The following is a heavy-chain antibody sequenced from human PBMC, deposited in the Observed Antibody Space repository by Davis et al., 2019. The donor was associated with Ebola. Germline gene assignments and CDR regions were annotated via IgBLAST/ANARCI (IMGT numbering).Heavy chain of an antibody. CDR3: ARDYYDNSGDGFDI. V-gene: IGHV3-7*01. J-gene: IGHJ3*02. Sequence: PGGSLRLSCAASGVMFSRYWMSWVRQAPGKGLEWVANIKEDGSATNYVDSVKGRFTTSRDNAKKSLYLQLNSLRADDTAMYYCARDYYDNSGDGFDIWGQGTMVTVSS. CDR1: GVMFSRYW. D-gene: IGHD3-22*01. CDR2: IKEDGSAT.